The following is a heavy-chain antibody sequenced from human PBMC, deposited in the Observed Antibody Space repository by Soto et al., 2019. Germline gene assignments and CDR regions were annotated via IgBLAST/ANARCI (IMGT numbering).Heavy chain of an antibody. D-gene: IGHD4-4*01. J-gene: IGHJ3*02. CDR2: IYRGDSDT. CDR1: GYSFTSYW. CDR3: ASRAGNSVGHAFDT. V-gene: IGHV5-51*01. Sequence: PGASLKISCKGSGYSFTSYWIGWVRQMPGKGLEWTGIIYRGDSDTRYSPSFQGQVTISADKSISTAFLQWSSLKASDTAMYYCASRAGNSVGHAFDTWGQGTMVTVSS.